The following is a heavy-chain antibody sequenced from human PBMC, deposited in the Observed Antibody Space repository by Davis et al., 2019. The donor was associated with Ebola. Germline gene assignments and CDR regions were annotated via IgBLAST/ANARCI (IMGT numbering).Heavy chain of an antibody. V-gene: IGHV4-59*01. CDR2: IYYSGST. J-gene: IGHJ5*02. CDR1: GGSFSGYY. Sequence: SETLSLTCAVYGGSFSGYYWSWIRQPPGKGLEWIGYIYYSGSTNYNPSLKSRVTISVDTSKNQFSLKLSSVTAADTAVYYCARDMLLVRGVIISNWFDPWGQGTLVTVSS. D-gene: IGHD3-10*01. CDR3: ARDMLLVRGVIISNWFDP.